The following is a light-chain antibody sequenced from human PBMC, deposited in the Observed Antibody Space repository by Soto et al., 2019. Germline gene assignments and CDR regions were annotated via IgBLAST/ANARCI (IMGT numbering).Light chain of an antibody. Sequence: EIVMTQSPATLSVSPGERATLSCRASQIVSSNLAWYQQKPGQAPRLLIYGASTRATGIPARFSVSGSGTEFTLTISSLQSEDFAVYYCQQYNNWPPWTFGQGTKVEIK. J-gene: IGKJ1*01. V-gene: IGKV3-15*01. CDR1: QIVSSN. CDR2: GAS. CDR3: QQYNNWPPWT.